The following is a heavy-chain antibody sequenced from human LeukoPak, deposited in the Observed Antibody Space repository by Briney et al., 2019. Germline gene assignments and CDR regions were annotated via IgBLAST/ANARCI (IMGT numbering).Heavy chain of an antibody. CDR2: ISWNSGSI. J-gene: IGHJ4*02. CDR1: GFTFDDYA. D-gene: IGHD4-23*01. Sequence: GGSLRLSCAASGFTFDDYAMHWVRQAPGKGLEWVSGISWNSGSIGYADSVKGRFTISRDNAKNFLYLQMNSLRAEDTALYYCAKDRGYGGNGYFDYWGQGTLVTVSS. V-gene: IGHV3-9*01. CDR3: AKDRGYGGNGYFDY.